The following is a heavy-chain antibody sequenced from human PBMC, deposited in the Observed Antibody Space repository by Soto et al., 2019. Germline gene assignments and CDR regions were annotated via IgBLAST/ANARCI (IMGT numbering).Heavy chain of an antibody. CDR3: ARTKNTICVIDH. Sequence: QVQLVESGGGVVQPGTSLRLSCAASGFSFSSYGMHWVRQAPGKGLEWVAVISYDGSVEYYGDSVKGRFTISRDNSKKTLYLQMNSLRTEDTAVYYCARTKNTICVIDHWGRGTLVTVSS. J-gene: IGHJ4*02. D-gene: IGHD3-3*01. CDR1: GFSFSSYG. V-gene: IGHV3-30-3*01. CDR2: ISYDGSVE.